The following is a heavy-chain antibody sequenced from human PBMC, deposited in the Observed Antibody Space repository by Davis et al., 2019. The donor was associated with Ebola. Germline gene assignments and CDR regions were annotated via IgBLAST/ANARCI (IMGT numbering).Heavy chain of an antibody. Sequence: PGGSLRLSCGASRFSFSLYAMYWVRQAPGKGLEWVAVIAHDGTSENYADSVKGRFIISRDNSKNTVSLQMNSLGADETAVYYCARGDNYYGLDVWGQGTTVTVSS. CDR2: IAHDGTSE. CDR3: ARGDNYYGLDV. V-gene: IGHV3-30*04. CDR1: RFSFSLYA. J-gene: IGHJ6*02.